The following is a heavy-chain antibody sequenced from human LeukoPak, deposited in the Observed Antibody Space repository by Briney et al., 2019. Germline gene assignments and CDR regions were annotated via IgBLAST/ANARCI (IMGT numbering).Heavy chain of an antibody. Sequence: GGSLRLSCVASGFTFDNYGMSWVRQVPGKGLEWVSSINGNGGSTAYTDSVKGRFTISRDNAKNSLYLQMNSLRVEDTAFYYCVRHDFWSGFKGGDYWGQGTLVTVSS. V-gene: IGHV3-20*04. CDR3: VRHDFWSGFKGGDY. CDR1: GFTFDNYG. J-gene: IGHJ4*02. CDR2: INGNGGST. D-gene: IGHD3-3*01.